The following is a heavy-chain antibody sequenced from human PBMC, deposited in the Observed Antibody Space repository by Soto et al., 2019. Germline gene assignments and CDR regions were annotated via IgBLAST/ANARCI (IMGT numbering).Heavy chain of an antibody. CDR3: AKPSPVDGTAIIDYYYGMDV. Sequence: GGSLRLSCAASGFTFSSYGRHWVRQAPGKGLEWVAVISYDGSNKYYADSVKGRFTISRDNSKNTLYLQMNSLRAEDTAVYYCAKPSPVDGTAIIDYYYGMDVWGQGTTVTVSS. J-gene: IGHJ6*02. V-gene: IGHV3-30*18. CDR2: ISYDGSNK. D-gene: IGHD5-18*01. CDR1: GFTFSSYG.